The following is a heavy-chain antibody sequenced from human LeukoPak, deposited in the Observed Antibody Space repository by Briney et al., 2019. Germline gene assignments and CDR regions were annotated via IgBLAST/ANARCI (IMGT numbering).Heavy chain of an antibody. D-gene: IGHD2-2*01. Sequence: GESLKISCKGSGYSFSTYWIGWVRQMPGKGLEWMGVIYPGDSDTRYSPPFQGLVTISADKSIGAAYLQWSSLKVSDTAMYYCAKLRGNCAPHQWGQGTLVTVSS. CDR1: GYSFSTYW. V-gene: IGHV5-51*01. J-gene: IGHJ4*02. CDR2: IYPGDSDT. CDR3: AKLRGNCAPHQ.